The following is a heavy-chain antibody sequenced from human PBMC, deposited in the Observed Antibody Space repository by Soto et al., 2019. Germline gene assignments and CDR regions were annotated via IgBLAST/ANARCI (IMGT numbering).Heavy chain of an antibody. Sequence: EVQLVESGGGLVKPGGSLRLSCAASGFTFSSYDMNWVRQAPGKGLEYVSSITTSGSNIYYGDSERGRFTISRDNAKNSLFLQMDSMRAEEAAVYYCVRSGTAPRRRHNWFDPWGQGTLVTVSS. J-gene: IGHJ5*02. D-gene: IGHD1-1*01. CDR2: ITTSGSNI. CDR3: VRSGTAPRRRHNWFDP. CDR1: GFTFSSYD. V-gene: IGHV3-21*01.